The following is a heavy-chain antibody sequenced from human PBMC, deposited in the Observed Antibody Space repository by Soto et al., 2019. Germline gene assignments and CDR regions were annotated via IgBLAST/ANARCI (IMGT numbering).Heavy chain of an antibody. J-gene: IGHJ4*02. CDR3: ARGYVLRFLEWLTHFDY. CDR2: IYYSGST. D-gene: IGHD3-3*01. V-gene: IGHV4-31*03. CDR1: GGSISSGGYY. Sequence: PSETLSLTCTVSGGSISSGGYYWSWIRQHPGKGLEWIGYIYYSGSTYYNPSLKSRVTISVDTSKNQFSPKLSSVTAADTAVYYCARGYVLRFLEWLTHFDYPGQGTLVTVPS.